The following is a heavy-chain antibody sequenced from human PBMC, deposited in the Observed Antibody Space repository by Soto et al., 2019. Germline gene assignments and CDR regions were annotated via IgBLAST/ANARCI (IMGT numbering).Heavy chain of an antibody. V-gene: IGHV1-2*02. D-gene: IGHD3-3*01. CDR2: INPATGAA. J-gene: IGHJ3*02. CDR1: GYPVTAYY. CDR3: ARGGGVGVAGSAAFDM. Sequence: QLHLVQSGAVVKKPGASVTVSCSASGYPVTAYYMHWVRQAPGRGLEWMGGINPATGAAKYTQTFKGGVTVTRDTSTSIVFMELSGLRSEDTAVFYCARGGGVGVAGSAAFDMWGQGTLVTVSS.